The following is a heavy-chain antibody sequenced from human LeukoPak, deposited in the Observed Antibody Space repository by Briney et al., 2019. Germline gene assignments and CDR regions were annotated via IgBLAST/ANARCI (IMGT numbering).Heavy chain of an antibody. CDR1: GGSISSGGYY. V-gene: IGHV4-30-2*01. J-gene: IGHJ4*02. CDR3: ARGSQWELIDY. Sequence: PSQTLSLTCTVSGGSISSGGYYWSWIRQPPGKGLEWIGYIYHSGSTYYNPSLKSRVTISVDRSKNQFSLKLSSVTAADTAVYYCARGSQWELIDYWGQGTLVTVSS. D-gene: IGHD1-26*01. CDR2: IYHSGST.